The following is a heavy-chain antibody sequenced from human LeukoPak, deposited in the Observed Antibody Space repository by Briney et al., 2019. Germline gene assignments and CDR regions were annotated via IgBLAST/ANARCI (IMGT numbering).Heavy chain of an antibody. J-gene: IGHJ5*02. Sequence: PSETLSLTCTVSGGSISSYYWSWIRQPPGKGLEWIGYIYYGGSTNYNPSLKSRVTISVDTSKNQFSLDLSSVTAADTAVYYCARARYNWFDPWGQGTLVTVSS. CDR1: GGSISSYY. CDR2: IYYGGST. V-gene: IGHV4-59*01. CDR3: ARARYNWFDP.